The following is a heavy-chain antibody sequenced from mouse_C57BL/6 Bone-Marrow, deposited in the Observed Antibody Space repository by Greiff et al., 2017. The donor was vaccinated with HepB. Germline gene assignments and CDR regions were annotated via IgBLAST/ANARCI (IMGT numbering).Heavy chain of an antibody. CDR1: GYTFTSYG. D-gene: IGHD1-1*01. J-gene: IGHJ3*01. CDR3: ARSGLLRPSFAY. CDR2: IYPRSGNT. V-gene: IGHV1-81*01. Sequence: LVESGAELARPGASVKLSCKASGYTFTSYGISWVKQRTGQGLEWIGEIYPRSGNTYYNEKFKGKATLTADKSSSTAYMELRSLTSEDSAVYFCARSGLLRPSFAYWGQGTLVTVSA.